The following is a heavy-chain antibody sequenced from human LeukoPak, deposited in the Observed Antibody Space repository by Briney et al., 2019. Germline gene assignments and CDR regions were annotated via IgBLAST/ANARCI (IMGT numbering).Heavy chain of an antibody. Sequence: PSETLSLTCDVSGGSVRSYWWGWVRQPAGKGLEWLGRIYSTGSTRFNPSLKSRLTLSIDTSTNQFSLTLTSVTAADTAVYFCARQGYTVSYYFLDYWSQGTQVTVSS. CDR3: ARQGYTVSYYFLDY. V-gene: IGHV4-4*07. CDR1: GGSVRSYW. D-gene: IGHD1-26*01. CDR2: IYSTGST. J-gene: IGHJ4*02.